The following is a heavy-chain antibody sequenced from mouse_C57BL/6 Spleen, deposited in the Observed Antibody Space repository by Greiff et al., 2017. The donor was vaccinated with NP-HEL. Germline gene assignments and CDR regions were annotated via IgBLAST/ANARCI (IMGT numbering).Heavy chain of an antibody. CDR2: ISSGGSYT. CDR1: GFTFSSYG. CDR3: ASLITTVVATPYYAMDY. V-gene: IGHV5-6*01. J-gene: IGHJ4*01. Sequence: EVMLVESGGDLVKPGGSLKLSCAASGFTFSSYGMSWVRQTPDKRLEWVATISSGGSYTYYPDSVKGRVTITIDNAKTTLYLQMSSLKSEDTAMYYCASLITTVVATPYYAMDYWGQGTSVTVSS. D-gene: IGHD1-1*01.